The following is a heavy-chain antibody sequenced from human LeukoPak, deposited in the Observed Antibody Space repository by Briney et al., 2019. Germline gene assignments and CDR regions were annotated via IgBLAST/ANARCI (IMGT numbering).Heavy chain of an antibody. CDR1: GGSISSYY. CDR3: TKVGLSGLFDY. CDR2: IYYDGST. V-gene: IGHV4-59*01. J-gene: IGHJ4*02. D-gene: IGHD3-10*01. Sequence: PSETPSLTCTVSGGSISSYYWSWIRQPPGKGLEYIGYIYYDGSTDYNPSLKSRVTMSIDTSRSQFSLKLNSVTAADTAVYYCTKVGLSGLFDYWGQGALVTVSS.